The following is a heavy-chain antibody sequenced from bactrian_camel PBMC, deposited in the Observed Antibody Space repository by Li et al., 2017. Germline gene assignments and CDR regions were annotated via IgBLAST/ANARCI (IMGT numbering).Heavy chain of an antibody. CDR3: ATGLGWFDH. V-gene: IGHV3S1*01. D-gene: IGHD6*01. Sequence: HVQLVESGGGSVQAGGSLRLTCAASGYTHSSYCLGWFRQAPGKEREGVAAVYTSDGHTYYADSVTGRFTISQDFAKNTLYLQMNNLKTEDTARYYCATGLGWFDHWGQGTQVTVS. J-gene: IGHJ4*01. CDR2: VYTSDGHT. CDR1: GYTHSSYC.